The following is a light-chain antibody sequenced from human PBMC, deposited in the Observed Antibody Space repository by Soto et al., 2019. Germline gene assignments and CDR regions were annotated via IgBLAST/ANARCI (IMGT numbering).Light chain of an antibody. Sequence: QSALTQPASVSGSAEQSTTSSCTGTSSDVGGYNEVSWYQQRPGKAPKLMIYDVSNRPSGVSNRFSGSKSGNTASLTISGLQAEDEAYYYFSSHAAGSTLIFGGGTKLTVL. CDR2: DVS. J-gene: IGLJ2*01. CDR3: SSHAAGSTLI. CDR1: SSDVGGYNE. V-gene: IGLV2-14*03.